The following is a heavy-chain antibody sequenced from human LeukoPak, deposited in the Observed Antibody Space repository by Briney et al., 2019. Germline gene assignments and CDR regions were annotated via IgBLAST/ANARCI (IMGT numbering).Heavy chain of an antibody. CDR1: GFTFSSYW. D-gene: IGHD3-9*01. V-gene: IGHV3-30-3*01. CDR3: ARDHERYFDWLFDY. CDR2: ISYDGSNK. Sequence: GGSLRLSCAASGFTFSSYWMSWVRQAPGKGLEWVAVISYDGSNKYYADSVKGRFTISRDNSKNTLYLQMNSLRAEDTAVYYCARDHERYFDWLFDYWGQGTLVTVSS. J-gene: IGHJ4*02.